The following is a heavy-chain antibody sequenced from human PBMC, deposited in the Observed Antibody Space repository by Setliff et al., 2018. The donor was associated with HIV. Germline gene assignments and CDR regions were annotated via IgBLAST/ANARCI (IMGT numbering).Heavy chain of an antibody. CDR3: ARSAYYYYYMDV. CDR2: INISGNT. CDR1: GGSISSYY. J-gene: IGHJ6*03. Sequence: LSLTCTVSGGSISSYYWSWIRQPAGKGLEWIGRINISGNTHYNPSLKSRVTMSVDTSKNQFSLKLSSVTAADTAVYYCARSAYYYYYMDVWGKGTTVTSP. V-gene: IGHV4-4*07.